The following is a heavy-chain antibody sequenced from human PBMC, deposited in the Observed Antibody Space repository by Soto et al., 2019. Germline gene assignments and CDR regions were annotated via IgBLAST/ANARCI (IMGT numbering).Heavy chain of an antibody. CDR1: GGSISSYY. J-gene: IGHJ4*02. D-gene: IGHD3-10*01. V-gene: IGHV4-59*01. CDR3: ARDRGRSYYFDY. CDR2: IYYSGST. Sequence: PXETLTLTCTVSGGSISSYYWSWIRQPPGKGLDWIGYIYYSGSTNYNPSLKSRVTISVDTSKNQFSLKLSSLTSEDTAVYYCARDRGRSYYFDYWGQGALVTVSS.